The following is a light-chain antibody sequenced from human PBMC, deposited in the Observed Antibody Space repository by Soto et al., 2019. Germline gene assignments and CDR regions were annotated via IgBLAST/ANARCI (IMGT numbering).Light chain of an antibody. V-gene: IGKV1-6*01. CDR3: LQHDSFPWT. CDR1: QDIKDE. CDR2: SAS. J-gene: IGKJ1*01. Sequence: IQMTQSPSALSAFVGDSVTITCRASQDIKDEVGWYQQKPGKAPRLLIFSASSLQSGVPSRFRGSGTGTDFTLTISGMQAADFANYYCLQHDSFPWTFGQGTKVDIK.